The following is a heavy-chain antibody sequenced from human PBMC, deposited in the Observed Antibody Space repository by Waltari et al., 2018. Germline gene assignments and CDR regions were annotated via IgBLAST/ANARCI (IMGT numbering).Heavy chain of an antibody. CDR3: ARYPPGYDSSGYYSGAFDI. J-gene: IGHJ3*02. D-gene: IGHD3-22*01. CDR1: GGSISSYY. Sequence: QVQLQESGSGLVKPSETLSLTCTVSGGSISSYYWSCIRQPPGKGLGWIGYIYYIGSPNYNPSLKSRVTIAVDTSKNQFSLKLSSVTAADTAVYYCARYPPGYDSSGYYSGAFDIWGQGTMVTVSS. CDR2: IYYIGSP. V-gene: IGHV4-59*01.